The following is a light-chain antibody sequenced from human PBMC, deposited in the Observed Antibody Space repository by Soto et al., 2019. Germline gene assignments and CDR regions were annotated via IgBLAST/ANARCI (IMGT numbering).Light chain of an antibody. Sequence: QSVPTQPPSVSGAPGQRIIISCTGSSSNIGAGFDVHWNQHLPGTAPKLLVYDNDNRPSGIPARFSDSRSGTSASLAITSLQADDEADYYCQSYDNRLSGVVFGGGTQLTVL. CDR1: SSNIGAGFD. J-gene: IGLJ2*01. CDR2: DND. CDR3: QSYDNRLSGVV. V-gene: IGLV1-40*01.